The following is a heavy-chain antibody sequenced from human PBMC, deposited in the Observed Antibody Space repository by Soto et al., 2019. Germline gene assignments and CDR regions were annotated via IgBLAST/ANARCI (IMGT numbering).Heavy chain of an antibody. CDR1: GYTFTSYY. V-gene: IGHV1-46*01. J-gene: IGHJ6*02. D-gene: IGHD2-2*01. CDR3: ARGLYCSSTSCYGGGSYGMDV. CDR2: INPSGGST. Sequence: ASVKVSCKASGYTFTSYYMHWVRQAPGQGLEWMGIINPSGGSTSYAQKFQGRVTMTRDTSTSTVYMELSSLRSEDTAVYYCARGLYCSSTSCYGGGSYGMDVWSQGTTVTVSS.